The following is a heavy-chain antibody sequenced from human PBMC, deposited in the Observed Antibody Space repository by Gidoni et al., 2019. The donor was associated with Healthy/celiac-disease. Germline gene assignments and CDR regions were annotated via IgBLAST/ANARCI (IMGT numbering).Heavy chain of an antibody. CDR1: GGSISSYY. Sequence: QVQLQESGPGLVKPSETLSLTCPVSGGSISSYYWRWIRQPPGKGLEWIGYIYYSGSTNYNPSLKSRVTISVDTSKNQFSLKLSSVTAADTAVYYCARVGLESSYFDYWGQGTLVTVSS. D-gene: IGHD1-1*01. V-gene: IGHV4-59*01. J-gene: IGHJ4*02. CDR3: ARVGLESSYFDY. CDR2: IYYSGST.